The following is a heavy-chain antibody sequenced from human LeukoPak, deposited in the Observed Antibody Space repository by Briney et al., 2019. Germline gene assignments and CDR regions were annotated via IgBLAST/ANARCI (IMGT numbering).Heavy chain of an antibody. D-gene: IGHD2-15*01. V-gene: IGHV3-21*01. CDR3: ARGTRVAANLHTA. CDR1: GFTFSSYS. Sequence: GGSLRLSCAASGFTFSSYSMNWVRQAPGKGLEWVSSISSSSSYIYYADSVKGRFTISRNNSKNSLYLQMNSLRAEDTAVYYCARGTRVAANLHTAWGQGTMVTVSS. CDR2: ISSSSSYI. J-gene: IGHJ5*02.